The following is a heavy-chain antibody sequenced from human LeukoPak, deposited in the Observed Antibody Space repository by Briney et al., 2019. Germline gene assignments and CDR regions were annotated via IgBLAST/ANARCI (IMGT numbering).Heavy chain of an antibody. CDR1: GFNFRRFG. CDR3: AKTPEWGSYRPTYYFDY. Sequence: GGSLRLSCAASGFNFRRFGMHWVRQAPGKGLQWVAVINYDGSKKDYVESVRGRFTISRDDSENTLHLQMNSLRAEDTAVYYCAKTPEWGSYRPTYYFDYWGQGTLVTVSS. CDR2: INYDGSKK. J-gene: IGHJ4*02. V-gene: IGHV3-33*06. D-gene: IGHD3-16*02.